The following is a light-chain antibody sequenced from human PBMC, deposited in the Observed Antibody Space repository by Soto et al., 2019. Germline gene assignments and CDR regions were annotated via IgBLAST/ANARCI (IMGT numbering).Light chain of an antibody. V-gene: IGKV3-20*01. CDR1: QSVSNSY. CDR3: QQYSTTPLT. Sequence: ETVLTQSPGTLSLSPGERATLSCRASQSVSNSYLAWYQQRPGQSPRLLIYGASSRATGIPDRFSGSGSGTDFTLTISRLEPEDFAVYYCQQYSTTPLTFGQGTKVEIK. CDR2: GAS. J-gene: IGKJ1*01.